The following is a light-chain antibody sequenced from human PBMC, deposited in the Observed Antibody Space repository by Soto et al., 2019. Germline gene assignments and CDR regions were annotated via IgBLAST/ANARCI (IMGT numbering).Light chain of an antibody. J-gene: IGLJ2*01. CDR1: SSDVRDNDY. CDR2: DVN. V-gene: IGLV2-11*01. CDR3: CSPARTYVL. Sequence: QSALTQPRSVSGSPGQSVTISCTGTSSDVRDNDYVSWYQHHPGKAPKLMIYDVNKRPSVVRYRFSGSKSGNTASLTISGLQAEAEADYYCCSPARTYVLFGGGTKLTVL.